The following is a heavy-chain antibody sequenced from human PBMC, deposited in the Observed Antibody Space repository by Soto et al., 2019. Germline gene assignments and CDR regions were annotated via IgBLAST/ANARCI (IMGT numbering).Heavy chain of an antibody. V-gene: IGHV5-51*01. CDR3: VRGHYDTTGYGAFDI. D-gene: IGHD3-22*01. Sequence: PGESLKISCKGSGYSFSSYWIGWVRQMPGKGLEWMGIIWPGDSETRYSPSFQGQVTISADKSISAAYLQWSSLEASDTAMHYCVRGHYDTTGYGAFDIWGQGTMVTVSS. CDR2: IWPGDSET. CDR1: GYSFSSYW. J-gene: IGHJ3*02.